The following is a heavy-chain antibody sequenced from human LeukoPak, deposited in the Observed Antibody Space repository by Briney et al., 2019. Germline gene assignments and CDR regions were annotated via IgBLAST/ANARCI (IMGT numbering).Heavy chain of an antibody. Sequence: GGSLRLSCAASGFTFSSYTMAWVRQAPGKGLEWVSYISSSGSTIYYADSVKGRFTISRDTAKNSLYLQMNSLRAEDTAVYYCARDYGGSSPFDYWGQGTLVTVSS. CDR3: ARDYGGSSPFDY. D-gene: IGHD4-23*01. CDR2: ISSSGSTI. CDR1: GFTFSSYT. J-gene: IGHJ4*02. V-gene: IGHV3-48*04.